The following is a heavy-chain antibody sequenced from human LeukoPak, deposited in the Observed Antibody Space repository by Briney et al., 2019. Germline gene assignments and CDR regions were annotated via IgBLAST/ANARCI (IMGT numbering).Heavy chain of an antibody. J-gene: IGHJ4*02. CDR2: IDPRDSYS. CDR3: ARHGGGFDY. Sequence: GESLKISCKGSGYSFTTYRISWVRQMPGKGLEWMGTIDPRDSYSNYSPSFQGHVTISADKSISTASLQWGSLKASDTAMYYCARHGGGFDYWGQGTLVTVSS. CDR1: GYSFTTYR. V-gene: IGHV5-10-1*01. D-gene: IGHD3-10*01.